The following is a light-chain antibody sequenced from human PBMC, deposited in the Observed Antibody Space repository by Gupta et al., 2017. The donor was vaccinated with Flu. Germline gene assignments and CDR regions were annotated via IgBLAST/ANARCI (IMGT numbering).Light chain of an antibody. CDR1: QHITNDN. J-gene: IGKJ4*01. CDR3: QHDTGSKT. V-gene: IGKV3-20*01. Sequence: EIVLTQSPGTLSLSPGERATLSCRASQHITNDNLAWYQQKPGQAPRLLIYDGSTGATDIPHRFSGSGSGTDFTLIINEREPEDFATYYCQHDTGSKTFGGGTKVQI. CDR2: DGS.